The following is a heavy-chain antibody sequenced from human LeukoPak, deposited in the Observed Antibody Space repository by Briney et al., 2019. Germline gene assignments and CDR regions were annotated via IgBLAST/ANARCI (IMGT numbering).Heavy chain of an antibody. V-gene: IGHV4-38-2*02. J-gene: IGHJ4*02. CDR1: GGSISSGYY. CDR3: ARLHWNSNY. Sequence: PSETLSLTCTVSGGSISSGYYWGWIRQPPGKGLEWIGSIYHSGSTYYNPSLKSRVTISVDTSKNQFSLKLTSVTAADTAVYYCARLHWNSNYWGQGTLVTVSS. D-gene: IGHD1-7*01. CDR2: IYHSGST.